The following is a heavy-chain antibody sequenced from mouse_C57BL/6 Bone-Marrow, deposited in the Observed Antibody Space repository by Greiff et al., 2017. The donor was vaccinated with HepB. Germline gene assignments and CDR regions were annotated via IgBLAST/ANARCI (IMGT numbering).Heavy chain of an antibody. V-gene: IGHV5-9-1*02. Sequence: EVQLVESGEGLVKPGGSLKLSCAASGFTFSSYAMSWVRQTPEKRLEWVAYISSGGDYIYYADTVKGRFTISRDNARNTLYLQMSSLKSEDTAMYYCTITTVVAPLRFFDVWGTGTTVTVSS. CDR2: ISSGGDYI. D-gene: IGHD1-1*01. CDR1: GFTFSSYA. J-gene: IGHJ1*03. CDR3: TITTVVAPLRFFDV.